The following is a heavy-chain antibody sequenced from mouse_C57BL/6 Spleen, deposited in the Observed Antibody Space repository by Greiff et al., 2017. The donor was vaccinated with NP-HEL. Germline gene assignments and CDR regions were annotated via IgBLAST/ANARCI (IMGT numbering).Heavy chain of an antibody. CDR1: GYAFSSSW. J-gene: IGHJ1*03. CDR2: IYPGDGDT. CDR3: ARGEGWYFDV. Sequence: QVHVKQSGPELVKPGASVKISCKASGYAFSSSWMNWVKQRPGKGLEWIGRIYPGDGDTNYNGKFKGKATLTADKSSSTAYMQLSSLTSEDSAVYFCARGEGWYFDVWGTGTTVTVSS. V-gene: IGHV1-82*01.